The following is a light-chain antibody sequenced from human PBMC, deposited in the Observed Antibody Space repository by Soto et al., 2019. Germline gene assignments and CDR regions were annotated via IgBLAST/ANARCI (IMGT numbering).Light chain of an antibody. CDR1: QSVRSH. CDR3: QQRSDWPPIT. V-gene: IGKV3-11*01. CDR2: DAS. J-gene: IGKJ5*01. Sequence: DTVLTQSPATLSLSPGETATLSCRASQSVRSHLAWYQQRPGQPPRLLIYDASYRATGVPLRFSGSGSGTEFTLTISSLESGDSAIYYCQQRSDWPPITFDQGTRLEIK.